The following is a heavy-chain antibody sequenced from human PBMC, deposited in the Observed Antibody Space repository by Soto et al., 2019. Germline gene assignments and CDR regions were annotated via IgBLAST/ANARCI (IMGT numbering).Heavy chain of an antibody. CDR3: ARMGDSSGYSGCFDP. Sequence: LRLSCAASGFTVSSNYMSWVRQAPGKGLEWVSVIYSGGSTYYADSVKGRFTISRDNSKNTLYLQMNSLRAEDTAVYYCARMGDSSGYSGCFDPWGQGTLVTVSS. V-gene: IGHV3-66*01. D-gene: IGHD3-22*01. J-gene: IGHJ5*02. CDR1: GFTVSSNY. CDR2: IYSGGST.